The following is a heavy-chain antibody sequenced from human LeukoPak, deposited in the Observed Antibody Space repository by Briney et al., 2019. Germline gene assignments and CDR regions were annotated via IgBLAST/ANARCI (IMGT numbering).Heavy chain of an antibody. Sequence: GGSLRLSCTGSGFTSGHYAMRWVRQAPGKGLEWVGFIRNKAYGGTTEYAASVKGRFTISRDDSKSIAYLQMNSLKTEDTAVYFCSAGDFWSGYSTYNYNYYMDVWGKGTTVTVSS. CDR2: IRNKAYGGTT. J-gene: IGHJ6*03. D-gene: IGHD3-3*01. CDR3: SAGDFWSGYSTYNYNYYMDV. V-gene: IGHV3-49*04. CDR1: GFTSGHYA.